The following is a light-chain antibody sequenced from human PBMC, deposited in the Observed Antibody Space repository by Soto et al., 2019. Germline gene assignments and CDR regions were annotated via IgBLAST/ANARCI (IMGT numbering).Light chain of an antibody. CDR3: MQGLQDLT. V-gene: IGKV2-28*01. CDR1: QSLLYSNGYNY. J-gene: IGKJ5*01. CDR2: MGS. Sequence: EILMTQSPLSLPVTPGESSSISCRSSQSLLYSNGYNYLDWYLQKPGQSPQLLIYMGSNRASGVPERFSGSGSGTHFTLKISRVEAEDVGIYYCMQGLQDLTFGQGTRLEIK.